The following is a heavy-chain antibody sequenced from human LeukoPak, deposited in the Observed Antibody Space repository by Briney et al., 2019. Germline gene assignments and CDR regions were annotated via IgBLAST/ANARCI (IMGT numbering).Heavy chain of an antibody. Sequence: ASVKVSCKVSGYTLTELSMHWVRQAPGKGLEWMGGFDPEDGETIYAQKFQGRVTMTEDISTDTAYMELSSLRSEDTAVYYCATGPRSDFWSGLFDYWGQGTLVTVSS. CDR1: GYTLTELS. CDR3: ATGPRSDFWSGLFDY. D-gene: IGHD3-3*01. J-gene: IGHJ4*02. CDR2: FDPEDGET. V-gene: IGHV1-24*01.